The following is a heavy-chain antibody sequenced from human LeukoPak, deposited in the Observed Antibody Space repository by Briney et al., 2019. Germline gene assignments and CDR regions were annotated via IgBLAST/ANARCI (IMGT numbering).Heavy chain of an antibody. CDR3: AVVPAATNYYYYGMDV. CDR2: IYYSGST. CDR1: GGSISSGGYY. J-gene: IGHJ6*04. D-gene: IGHD2-2*01. V-gene: IGHV4-31*03. Sequence: SQTLSLTCTVSGGSISSGGYYWSWIRQHPGTGLEWIGYIYYSGSTYYNPSLKSRVTISVDTSKNQFSLKLSSVTAADTAVYYCAVVPAATNYYYYGMDVWGKGTTVTVSS.